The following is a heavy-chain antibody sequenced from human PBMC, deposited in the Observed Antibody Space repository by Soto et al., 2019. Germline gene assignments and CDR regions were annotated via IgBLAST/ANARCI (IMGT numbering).Heavy chain of an antibody. CDR1: GYSFTSYW. V-gene: IGHV5-51*01. CDR3: ARRIAAAGTADWFDP. D-gene: IGHD6-13*01. CDR2: IYPGDSDT. Sequence: GESLKISCQGSGYSFTSYWIGWVRQMPGKGLEWMGIIYPGDSDTRYSPSFQGQVTISADKSISTACLQWSSLKASDTAMYYCARRIAAAGTADWFDPWGQGTLVTVSS. J-gene: IGHJ5*02.